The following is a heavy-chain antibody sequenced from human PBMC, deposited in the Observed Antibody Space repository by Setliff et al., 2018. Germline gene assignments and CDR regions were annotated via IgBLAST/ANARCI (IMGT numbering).Heavy chain of an antibody. CDR3: ARRTFGSGRFDP. J-gene: IGHJ5*02. Sequence: SETLSLTCTVSDGSLYSGNYYWSWIRQPAGKGLEWIGQIHTSGSTNYSPSLKSRVTISIDTSKNQFSLKLNSVTATDTALYYCARRTFGSGRFDPWGQGTLVTVS. D-gene: IGHD3-16*01. V-gene: IGHV4-61*09. CDR1: DGSLYSGNYY. CDR2: IHTSGST.